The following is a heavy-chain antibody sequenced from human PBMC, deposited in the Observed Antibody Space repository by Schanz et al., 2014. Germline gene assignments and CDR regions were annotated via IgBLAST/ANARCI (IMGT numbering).Heavy chain of an antibody. V-gene: IGHV3-11*01. Sequence: VQLVESGGGLVQPGGSLRLSCAVSGFTVNTNYMSWVRQAPGKGLEWLSYISRDGTTSYYADSVKGRFTISRDNAKNSLYLQMNSLRAEDTALYYCAKDRQNRVNRVGYYYGMDVWGQGTTVTVSS. CDR2: ISRDGTTS. D-gene: IGHD3-16*01. J-gene: IGHJ6*02. CDR3: AKDRQNRVNRVGYYYGMDV. CDR1: GFTVNTNY.